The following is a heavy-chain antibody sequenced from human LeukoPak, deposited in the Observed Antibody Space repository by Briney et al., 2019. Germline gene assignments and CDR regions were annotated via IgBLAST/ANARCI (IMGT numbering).Heavy chain of an antibody. CDR1: GYTFTGYY. CDR2: INPNSGGT. D-gene: IGHD2-15*01. V-gene: IGHV1-2*04. CDR3: ARAASGYCSGGSCLDAFDI. J-gene: IGHJ3*02. Sequence: ASVKVSCKASGYTFTGYYMHWVRQAPGQGLEWMGWINPNSGGTNYAQKLQGWVTMTRDTSISTAYMELSRLRSDDTAVYYCARAASGYCSGGSCLDAFDIWGQGTMVTVPS.